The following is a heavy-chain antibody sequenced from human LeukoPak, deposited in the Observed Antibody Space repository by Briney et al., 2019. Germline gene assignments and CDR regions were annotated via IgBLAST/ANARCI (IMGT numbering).Heavy chain of an antibody. Sequence: GGSLRLSCAASGLTLGDHWMSWVRQAPGKGLEGVANIKGDGSEKYYVDSVKGRFTVSRDNAKNIVYLQMNSLRVEDTAVYYCARGHTILDPRGQGTLVTVSS. V-gene: IGHV3-7*01. CDR2: IKGDGSEK. J-gene: IGHJ5*02. CDR1: GLTLGDHW. CDR3: ARGHTILDP.